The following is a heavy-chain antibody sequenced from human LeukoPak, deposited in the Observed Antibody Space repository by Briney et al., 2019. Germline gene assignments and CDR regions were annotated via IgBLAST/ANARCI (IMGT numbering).Heavy chain of an antibody. CDR1: GFTFSSYW. V-gene: IGHV3-7*01. D-gene: IGHD6-19*01. Sequence: GGSLRLSCAASGFTFSSYWMSWVRQAPGKGLEWVANIKQDGSEKYYVDSVKGRFTISRDNAKNSLYLQMNSLRAEDTAVYYCASTKSSGWPHFDYWCQGTLVTVSS. CDR2: IKQDGSEK. CDR3: ASTKSSGWPHFDY. J-gene: IGHJ4*02.